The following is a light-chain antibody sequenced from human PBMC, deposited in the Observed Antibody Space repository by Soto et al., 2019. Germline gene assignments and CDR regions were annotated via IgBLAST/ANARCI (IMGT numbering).Light chain of an antibody. CDR1: QSVSSY. V-gene: IGKV3-11*01. CDR2: DAS. Sequence: EIVLTQAPATLSLSPWERATLSCRASQSVSSYLAWYQQKPGQAPRLLIYDASNRATGIPARFSGSGSGTDLNLTISSLEPEDLAVYYCQQRPETFGPRTQVDIK. CDR3: QQRPET. J-gene: IGKJ3*01.